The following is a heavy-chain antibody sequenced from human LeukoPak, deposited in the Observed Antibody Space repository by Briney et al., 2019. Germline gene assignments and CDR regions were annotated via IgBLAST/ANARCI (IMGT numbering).Heavy chain of an antibody. Sequence: GGSLRLSCAASGFTFSSYAMHWFRQAPGKGLEWVAVISYDGSNKYYADSVKGRFTISRDNSKNTLYLQMNSLRAEDTAVYYCARGVTAVAGIDYWGQGTLVTVSS. J-gene: IGHJ4*02. V-gene: IGHV3-30*04. CDR3: ARGVTAVAGIDY. CDR1: GFTFSSYA. CDR2: ISYDGSNK. D-gene: IGHD6-19*01.